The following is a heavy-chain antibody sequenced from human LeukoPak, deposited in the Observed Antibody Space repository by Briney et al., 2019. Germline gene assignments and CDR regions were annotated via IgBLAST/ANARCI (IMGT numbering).Heavy chain of an antibody. D-gene: IGHD2-2*01. V-gene: IGHV4-31*03. CDR3: ARGLVVPAAPVGWYFDL. CDR2: IYYSGST. Sequence: SETLSLTCTVSGGPISSGGYYWSWIRQHPGKGLEWIGYIYYSGSTYYNPSLKSRVTISVDTSKNQFSLKLSSVTAAETAVYYCARGLVVPAAPVGWYFDLWGRGTLVTVSS. CDR1: GGPISSGGYY. J-gene: IGHJ2*01.